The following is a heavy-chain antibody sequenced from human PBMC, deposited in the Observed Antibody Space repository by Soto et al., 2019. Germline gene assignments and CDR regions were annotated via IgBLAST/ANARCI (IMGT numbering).Heavy chain of an antibody. CDR3: ARGRCVVIPAGSPQAFHV. CDR1: GYTFNKYG. Sequence: SSVKASCKASGYTFNKYGFDWERQAPRQGLEWLGRMSGFNDYTNLAQKLQGRMTLSTDASRNAGYIGQQTLGSEHTAMYHSARGRCVVIPAGSPQAFHVWGEGTRVTVSS. CDR2: MSGFNDYT. J-gene: IGHJ3*01. D-gene: IGHD2-21*01. V-gene: IGHV1-18*01.